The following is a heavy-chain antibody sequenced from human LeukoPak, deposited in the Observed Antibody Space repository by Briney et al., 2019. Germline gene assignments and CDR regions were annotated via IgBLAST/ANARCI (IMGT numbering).Heavy chain of an antibody. D-gene: IGHD3-3*01. CDR3: ARTYDFGRGPPGDAFDN. V-gene: IGHV3-33*01. Sequence: GGSLRLSCAASGFTFSSYGMHWVRQAPGKGLEWVAVIWYDGSIKFYVDPVKGRFTISRDNSKNTLYLQMNSLRAEDTAVYYCARTYDFGRGPPGDAFDNWGPGTWVIVSS. CDR1: GFTFSSYG. CDR2: IWYDGSIK. J-gene: IGHJ3*02.